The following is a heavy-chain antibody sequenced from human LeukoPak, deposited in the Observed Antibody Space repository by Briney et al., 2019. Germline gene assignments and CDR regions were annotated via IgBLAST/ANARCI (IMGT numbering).Heavy chain of an antibody. CDR1: GFTFSSYD. J-gene: IGHJ5*02. Sequence: PGGPLRLSCAASGFTFSSYDMHWVRQATGKGLEWVSAIGTAGDTYYPGSVKGRFTISRENAKNSLYLQMNSLRAGDTAVYYCARVVKVPEGAWFDPWGQGTLVTVSS. D-gene: IGHD1-1*01. CDR2: IGTAGDT. V-gene: IGHV3-13*01. CDR3: ARVVKVPEGAWFDP.